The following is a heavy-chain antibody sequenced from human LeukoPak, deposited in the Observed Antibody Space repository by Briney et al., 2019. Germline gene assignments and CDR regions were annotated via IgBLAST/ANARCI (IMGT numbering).Heavy chain of an antibody. CDR3: ARIFRGYSGGGWYKSWFDP. Sequence: SETLSLTCAVYGGSFSGYYWSWIRQPPGKGLEWIGEINHSGSTNYNPSLKSRVTISVDTSKNQFSLKLSSVTAADTAVYFCARIFRGYSGGGWYKSWFDPWGQGTLVTVSS. CDR2: INHSGST. D-gene: IGHD2-15*01. CDR1: GGSFSGYY. J-gene: IGHJ5*02. V-gene: IGHV4-34*01.